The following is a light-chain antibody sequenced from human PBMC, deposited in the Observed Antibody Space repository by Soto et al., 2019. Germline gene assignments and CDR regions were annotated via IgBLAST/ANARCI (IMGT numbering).Light chain of an antibody. J-gene: IGLJ3*02. CDR3: CSYAGSSTWV. V-gene: IGLV2-23*01. Sequence: QSALTQPASVSGSPGQSITISCTGTSSDVGSYNLVSWYQQHPGKAPKXXXXXXSKRPSGVSXXXXXXXXXXTXXXTXSGLQAEDEADYYCCSYAGSSTWVFGGGTKVTVL. CDR1: SSDVGSYNL. CDR2: XXS.